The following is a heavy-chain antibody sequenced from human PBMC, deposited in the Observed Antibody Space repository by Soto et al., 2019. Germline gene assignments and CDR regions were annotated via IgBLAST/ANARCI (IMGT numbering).Heavy chain of an antibody. Sequence: EVQLVESGGGLVKPGGSVRLSCAASGFTFSSYSMNWVRQAPGKGLEWVSTISSSSGNIYYADSVKGRFTISRDNAKNSLYLEMNSLRAEDTAVYYCARGYNGYSSVWYGYWGQGTLVTVSS. J-gene: IGHJ4*02. CDR1: GFTFSSYS. CDR2: ISSSSGNI. CDR3: ARGYNGYSSVWYGY. V-gene: IGHV3-21*01. D-gene: IGHD6-19*01.